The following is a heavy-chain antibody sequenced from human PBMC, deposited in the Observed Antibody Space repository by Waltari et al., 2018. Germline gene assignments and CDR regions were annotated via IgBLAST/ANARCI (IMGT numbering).Heavy chain of an antibody. CDR2: MNPNSGNT. D-gene: IGHD5-12*01. Sequence: QVQLVQSGAEVKKPEASVKVSCKDSGHTFTSYDTNWVRSATGQGLEWMGWMNPNSGNTGDAQKFQGRVTMTRNTSISTAYMELSSLRSEDTAVYYCARGVVATIDYYFDYWGQGTLVTVSS. CDR3: ARGVVATIDYYFDY. V-gene: IGHV1-8*01. CDR1: GHTFTSYD. J-gene: IGHJ4*02.